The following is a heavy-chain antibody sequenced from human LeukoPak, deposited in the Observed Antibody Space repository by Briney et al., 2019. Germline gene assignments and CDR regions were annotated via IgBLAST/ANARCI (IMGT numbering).Heavy chain of an antibody. Sequence: PGRSLRLSCVASGITFSTFSMHWVRQAPGKGLEWVAVISYDGNSKYYAVSVKGRFTISRDNSKNTLYLQMNSLRAEETAVYYCARENNYYDTSGYPLGFAFDIWGQGTVVTVSS. J-gene: IGHJ3*02. CDR3: ARENNYYDTSGYPLGFAFDI. V-gene: IGHV3-30*04. CDR2: ISYDGNSK. CDR1: GITFSTFS. D-gene: IGHD3-22*01.